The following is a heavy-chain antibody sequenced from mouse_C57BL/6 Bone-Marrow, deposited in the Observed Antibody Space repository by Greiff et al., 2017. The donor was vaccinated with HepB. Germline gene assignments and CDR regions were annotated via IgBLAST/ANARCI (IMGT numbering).Heavy chain of an antibody. CDR2: ISDGGSYT. J-gene: IGHJ4*01. CDR3: ARDGYGNYPYAMDY. V-gene: IGHV5-4*01. CDR1: GFTFSSYA. Sequence: EVHLVESGGGLVKPGGSLKLSCAASGFTFSSYAMSWVRQTPEKRLEWVATISDGGSYTYYPDNVKGRFTISRDNAKNNLYLQMSHLKSEDTAMYYCARDGYGNYPYAMDYWGQGTSVTVSS. D-gene: IGHD2-1*01.